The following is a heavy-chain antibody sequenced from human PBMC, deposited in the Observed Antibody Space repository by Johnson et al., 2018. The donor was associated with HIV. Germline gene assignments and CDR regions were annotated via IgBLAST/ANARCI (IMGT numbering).Heavy chain of an antibody. Sequence: VQLVESGGGVVQPGRSLRLSCAASGFTFSSYGMHWVRQAPGKGLEWVSLISWDGGSSYYADSVQGRFTISRDNSKNSLYLQMNSLRPEDTALYFCAKDSDTDYYGSGDAFDVWGQGTMVTVSS. CDR3: AKDSDTDYYGSGDAFDV. CDR1: GFTFSSYG. J-gene: IGHJ3*01. V-gene: IGHV3-43D*03. D-gene: IGHD3-10*01. CDR2: ISWDGGSS.